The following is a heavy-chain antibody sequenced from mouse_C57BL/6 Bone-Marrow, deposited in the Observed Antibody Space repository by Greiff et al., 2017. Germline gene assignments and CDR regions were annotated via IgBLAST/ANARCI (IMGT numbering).Heavy chain of an antibody. CDR3: ASGLLRYY. CDR1: GYTFTSYC. V-gene: IGHV1-64*01. CDR2: IHPNSGST. Sequence: VQLQQPGAELVKPGASVTLSCKASGYTFTSYCMHWVKQRPGQGLEWIGMIHPNSGSTNYNEKFKSKATLTIDKSSSTAYMQLSSLTSEDSAVYYCASGLLRYYWGQGTTLTVSS. D-gene: IGHD1-1*01. J-gene: IGHJ2*01.